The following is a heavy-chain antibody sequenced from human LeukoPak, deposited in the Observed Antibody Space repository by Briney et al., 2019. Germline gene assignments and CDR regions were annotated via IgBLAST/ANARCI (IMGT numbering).Heavy chain of an antibody. V-gene: IGHV1-18*01. Sequence: ASVKVSCKASGYTFTSYGISWVRQAPGQGLEWMGWISAYNGNTNYAQKLQGRVTMTTDTSTSTAYMELRSLRSDDTAVYYCARDQDIVVVPAASPFDYWGQGTLVTDSS. J-gene: IGHJ4*02. CDR2: ISAYNGNT. CDR1: GYTFTSYG. CDR3: ARDQDIVVVPAASPFDY. D-gene: IGHD2-2*01.